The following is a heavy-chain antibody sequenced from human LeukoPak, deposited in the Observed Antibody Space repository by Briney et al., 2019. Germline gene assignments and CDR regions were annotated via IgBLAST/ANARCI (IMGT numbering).Heavy chain of an antibody. CDR3: ARIRGFGADYYYYYMDV. Sequence: SGTLSLTCAVSGGSISSGNWWSWVRQPPGKGLEWIGEIHHSGSTNYNPPLKSRVIISVDKSKNQFSLKLSSVTAADTAVYYCARIRGFGADYYYYYMDVWGKGTTVTVSS. CDR2: IHHSGST. J-gene: IGHJ6*03. V-gene: IGHV4-4*02. CDR1: GGSISSGNW. D-gene: IGHD3-10*01.